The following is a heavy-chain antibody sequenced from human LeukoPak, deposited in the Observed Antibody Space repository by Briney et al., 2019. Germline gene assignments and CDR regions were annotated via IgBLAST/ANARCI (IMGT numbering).Heavy chain of an antibody. D-gene: IGHD3-22*01. J-gene: IGHJ5*02. V-gene: IGHV1-69*05. Sequence: ASVKVSCKASGGTFGSYAISWVRQAPGQGLEWMGGIIPIFGTANYAQKFQGRVTITTDESTSTAYMELSSLRSEDTAVYYCARPQAWSSGYFNWFDPWGQGTLVTVSS. CDR2: IIPIFGTA. CDR1: GGTFGSYA. CDR3: ARPQAWSSGYFNWFDP.